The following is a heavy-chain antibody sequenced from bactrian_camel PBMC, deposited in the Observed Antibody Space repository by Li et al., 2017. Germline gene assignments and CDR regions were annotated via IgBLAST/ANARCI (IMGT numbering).Heavy chain of an antibody. D-gene: IGHD3*01. Sequence: VQLVESGGGLVQPGASLKLSCAASGFIFSDYAMHWIRQAPGKGLEWVSGINRAGDMTDYADSVKGRFTMSRDNRKNTLYLQMNSLKPEDTAVYHCAAEPRGSASWGQGTQVTVS. CDR3: AAEPRGSAS. CDR1: GFIFSDYA. V-gene: IGHV3S40*01. J-gene: IGHJ6*01. CDR2: INRAGDMT.